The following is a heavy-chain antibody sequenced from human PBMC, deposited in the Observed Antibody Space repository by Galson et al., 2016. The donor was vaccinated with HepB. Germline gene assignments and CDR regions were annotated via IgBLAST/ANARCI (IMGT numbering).Heavy chain of an antibody. J-gene: IGHJ4*02. D-gene: IGHD2/OR15-2a*01. CDR3: ARDGAWTATTFLNSFDY. CDR2: IHYSGSA. V-gene: IGHV4-31*03. Sequence: TCTVSGGSISSGGYYWSWVRQHPGKGLEWIGYIHYSGSAYYNPSLKSRVTISVDTSKNQFSLHLSSVTAADTAVYYCARDGAWTATTFLNSFDYWGQGTLVTVSS. CDR1: GGSISSGGYY.